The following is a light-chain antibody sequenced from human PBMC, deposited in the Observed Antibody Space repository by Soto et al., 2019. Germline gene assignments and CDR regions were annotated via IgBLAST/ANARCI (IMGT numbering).Light chain of an antibody. J-gene: IGLJ1*01. CDR1: SSDVGGYNY. CDR3: SSYTSSSPYV. V-gene: IGLV2-14*01. CDR2: EVS. Sequence: QSVLTQPASVSGSPGQSITISCTGTSSDVGGYNYVSWYQQHPGKAPKLMIYEVSNRPSGVSNRFSGSKSGNTASLTISVLQAEDEADYYCSSYTSSSPYVFGPGTNFTV.